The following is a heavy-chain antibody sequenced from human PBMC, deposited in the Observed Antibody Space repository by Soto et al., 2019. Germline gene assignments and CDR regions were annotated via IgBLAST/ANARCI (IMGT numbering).Heavy chain of an antibody. CDR1: GFTFSTSA. CDR2: ISKGGNKK. Sequence: QVQVVESGGGVVQPGGSLRLSWASSGFTFSTSAMHWVRQAPGKGLEWMAMISKGGNKKYSADPVKGRFTISSDISESTLYLQMYSLRTEDTAVYSCSREEFDAGRGHFGYWGQGTLVSVSS. J-gene: IGHJ4*02. D-gene: IGHD2-8*02. V-gene: IGHV3-30-3*01. CDR3: SREEFDAGRGHFGY.